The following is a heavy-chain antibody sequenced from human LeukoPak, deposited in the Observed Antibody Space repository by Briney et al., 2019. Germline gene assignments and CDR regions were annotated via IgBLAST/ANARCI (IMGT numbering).Heavy chain of an antibody. CDR3: AREDVVLVDAVRYYYYGMDV. V-gene: IGHV1-46*01. J-gene: IGHJ6*02. CDR1: GYTFTSYY. D-gene: IGHD2-8*01. Sequence: ASVKVSCKASGYTFTSYYMHWVRQAPGQGLEWMGIINPSGGSTSYAQKLQGRVTMTRDTSTSTAYMELSSLKSEDTAVYYCAREDVVLVDAVRYYYYGMDVWGQGTTVTVSS. CDR2: INPSGGST.